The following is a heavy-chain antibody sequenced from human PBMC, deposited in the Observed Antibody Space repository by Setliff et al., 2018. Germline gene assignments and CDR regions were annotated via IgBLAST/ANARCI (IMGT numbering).Heavy chain of an antibody. CDR2: VYYSGYT. J-gene: IGHJ1*01. CDR1: GGSVSSTSHY. D-gene: IGHD3-10*01. Sequence: SETLSLTCTVSGGSVSSTSHYWGWIRQAPGKGMEWIGSVYYSGYTYSKPSLQSRVSMSVDASKNQFSLKLASVTAADTAVYYCGRVDFTMIQGVVGHWGQGTLGTVSS. V-gene: IGHV4-39*07. CDR3: GRVDFTMIQGVVGH.